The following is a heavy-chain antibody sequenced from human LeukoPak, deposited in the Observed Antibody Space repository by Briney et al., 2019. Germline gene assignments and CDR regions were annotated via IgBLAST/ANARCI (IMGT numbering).Heavy chain of an antibody. D-gene: IGHD3-16*01. CDR1: GFTFSSYS. CDR3: ARVGGLGAFDI. CDR2: ISYDGSNK. Sequence: PGGSLRLSCAASGFTFSSYSMNWVRQAPGKGLERVAVISYDGSNKYYADSVKGRFTISRDNSKNTLYLQMPSLRAEDTAVYYCARVGGLGAFDIWGQGTMVTVSS. J-gene: IGHJ3*02. V-gene: IGHV3-30*03.